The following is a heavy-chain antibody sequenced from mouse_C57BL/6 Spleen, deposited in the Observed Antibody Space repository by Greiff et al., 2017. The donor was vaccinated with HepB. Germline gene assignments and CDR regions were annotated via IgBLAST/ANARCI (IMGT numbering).Heavy chain of an antibody. J-gene: IGHJ3*01. V-gene: IGHV1-80*01. CDR3: ARDWDRSFHLFAY. D-gene: IGHD4-1*01. CDR2: IYPGDGDT. Sequence: QVQLQQSGAELVKPGASVKISCKASGYAFSSYWMNWVKQRPGKGLEWIGQIYPGDGDTNYNGKFKGKATLTADKSSSTAYMQLSSLTSEDSAVYFCARDWDRSFHLFAYWGQGTLVTVSA. CDR1: GYAFSSYW.